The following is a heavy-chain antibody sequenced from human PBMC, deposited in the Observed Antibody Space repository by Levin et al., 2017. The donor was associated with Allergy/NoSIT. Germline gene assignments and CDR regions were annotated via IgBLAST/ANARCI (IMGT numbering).Heavy chain of an antibody. CDR2: ISYSSGTI. CDR1: GFSFESYS. J-gene: IGHJ4*02. CDR3: ARDISGWFSGPHFDY. D-gene: IGHD6-19*01. Sequence: PGGSLKLSCAASGFSFESYSMDWVRQAPGKALEWVSYISYSSGTIHYADSVKGRFTISRDNANSSLFLQMNRLRDEDTAIYYCARDISGWFSGPHFDYWGQGIPVTVSS. V-gene: IGHV3-48*02.